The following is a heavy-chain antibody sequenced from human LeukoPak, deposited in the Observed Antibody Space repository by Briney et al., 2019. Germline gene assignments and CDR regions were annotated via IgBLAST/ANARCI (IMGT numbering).Heavy chain of an antibody. CDR2: IYYSGST. CDR1: GGSISSYY. V-gene: IGHV4-59*12. J-gene: IGHJ6*02. D-gene: IGHD6-19*01. CDR3: ARDKEIAVAGTVYYGMDV. Sequence: SETLSLTCTVSGGSISSYYWSWIRQPPGKGLEWIGYIYYSGSTNYNPSLKSRVTISVDTSKNQFSLKLSSVTAADTAVYYCARDKEIAVAGTVYYGMDVWGQGTTVTVSS.